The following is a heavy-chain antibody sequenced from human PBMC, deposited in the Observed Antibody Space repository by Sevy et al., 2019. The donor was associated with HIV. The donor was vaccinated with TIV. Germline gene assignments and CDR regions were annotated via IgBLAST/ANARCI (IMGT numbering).Heavy chain of an antibody. V-gene: IGHV1-69*13. J-gene: IGHJ4*02. CDR3: ARSISWYASFDS. CDR1: GGTFSNYA. CDR2: IIPMFGSA. D-gene: IGHD6-13*01. Sequence: ASVKVSCKASGGTFSNYAINWVRQAPGQGLEWMGGIIPMFGSANYVQKFQGRVTITADESTSTTYMELSSLRSDDTAVYYCARSISWYASFDSWGQGTLVTVSS.